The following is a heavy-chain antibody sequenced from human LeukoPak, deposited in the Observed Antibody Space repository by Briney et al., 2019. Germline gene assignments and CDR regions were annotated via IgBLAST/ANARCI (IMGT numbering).Heavy chain of an antibody. Sequence: PGGSLRLSCAASGFTFSNYWMHWVRHVPGKGLVWVSRIDVDGSVKSYADSVKGRFTISRDNAKNTVSLQMNSLRAEGTAVYYCVRDLILVDTPGDDFDYWGQGALVTVSS. CDR1: GFTFSNYW. D-gene: IGHD4-23*01. J-gene: IGHJ4*02. CDR2: IDVDGSVK. V-gene: IGHV3-74*01. CDR3: VRDLILVDTPGDDFDY.